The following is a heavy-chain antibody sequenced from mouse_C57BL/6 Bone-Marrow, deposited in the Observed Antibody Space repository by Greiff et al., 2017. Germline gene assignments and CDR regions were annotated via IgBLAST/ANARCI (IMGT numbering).Heavy chain of an antibody. V-gene: IGHV5-4*03. Sequence: EVKLMESGGGLVKPGGSLKLSCAASGFTFSSYAMSWVRQTPEKRLEWVATISDGGSNTYYPDNVKGRITISRDNTKNNLYLQMSHLKSEDTAVYYVTRGGYAMDYWGQGTSVTVSS. J-gene: IGHJ4*01. CDR1: GFTFSSYA. CDR2: ISDGGSNT. D-gene: IGHD2-14*01. CDR3: TRGGYAMDY.